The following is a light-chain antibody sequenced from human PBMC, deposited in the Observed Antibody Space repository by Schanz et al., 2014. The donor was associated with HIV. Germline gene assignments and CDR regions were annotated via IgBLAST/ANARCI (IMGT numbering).Light chain of an antibody. J-gene: IGKJ1*01. CDR3: QQYNNWRGT. CDR1: QTVSSS. V-gene: IGKV3-15*01. CDR2: GAS. Sequence: EIVLTQSPDTLSLSPGERATLSCRASQTVSSSSLAWYQQKPGQSPRLLIYGASTRATGLPARFSGSGSGTEFTLTISSLQSEDFAVYYCQQYNNWRGTFGQGTKVEIK.